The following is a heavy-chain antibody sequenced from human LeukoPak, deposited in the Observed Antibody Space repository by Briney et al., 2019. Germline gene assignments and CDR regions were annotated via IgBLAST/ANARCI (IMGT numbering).Heavy chain of an antibody. D-gene: IGHD2-15*01. J-gene: IGHJ6*02. V-gene: IGHV3-48*04. CDR2: VSGHSTAI. Sequence: GGSLRLSCAASGFTFNDYSMNWVRQAPGKGLEWLAFVSGHSTAIYHADSVKGRLTISRDNAKNSLYLQMNSLRAEDTAVYYCARDPTPRYCSGGSCYTHYGMDVWGQGTTVTVSS. CDR3: ARDPTPRYCSGGSCYTHYGMDV. CDR1: GFTFNDYS.